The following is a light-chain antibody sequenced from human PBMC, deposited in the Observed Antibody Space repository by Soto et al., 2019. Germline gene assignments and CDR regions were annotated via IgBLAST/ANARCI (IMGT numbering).Light chain of an antibody. V-gene: IGKV3-15*01. J-gene: IGKJ3*01. Sequence: DIVMTQSPATLSVSPGERATLSCRASQSVSSNLAWYQQKPGQAPRLLVYGASTRSTGIPARFSGSGSVTEFILTISSLQSEDFALSYCQQYNNWPSFTFGPGTKVDIK. CDR1: QSVSSN. CDR3: QQYNNWPSFT. CDR2: GAS.